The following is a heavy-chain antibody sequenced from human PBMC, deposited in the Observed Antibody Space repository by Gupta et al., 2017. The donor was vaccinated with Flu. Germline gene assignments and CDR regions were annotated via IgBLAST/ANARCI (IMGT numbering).Heavy chain of an antibody. CDR2: INGDGSRT. D-gene: IGHD1-26*01. J-gene: IGHJ3*02. Sequence: EVQLVEFGGGLVQPGGSVRLSCAASGFAVSTYWMHWVRQAPGKGLLWVSRINGDGSRTDYADSGKGRFTISRDNAKSTLYLQMNSLRAEDTAVYYCARGDSGTNYRDAFDIWVQGTIVTVSS. CDR1: GFAVSTYW. V-gene: IGHV3-74*01. CDR3: ARGDSGTNYRDAFDI.